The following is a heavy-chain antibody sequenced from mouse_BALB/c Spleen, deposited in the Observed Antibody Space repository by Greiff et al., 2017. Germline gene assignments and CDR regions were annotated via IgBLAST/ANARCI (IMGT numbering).Heavy chain of an antibody. V-gene: IGHV1-62-2*01. CDR1: GYTFTEYI. Sequence: VQLQESGAGLVKPGASVKLSCKASGYTFTEYIIHWVKQRSGQGLEWIGWFYPGSGSIKYNEKFKDKATLTADKSSSTVYMELSRLTSEDSAVYVCARHEGGDYGNYDYYAMDYWGQGTSVTVSS. CDR3: ARHEGGDYGNYDYYAMDY. CDR2: FYPGSGSI. D-gene: IGHD2-1*01. J-gene: IGHJ4*01.